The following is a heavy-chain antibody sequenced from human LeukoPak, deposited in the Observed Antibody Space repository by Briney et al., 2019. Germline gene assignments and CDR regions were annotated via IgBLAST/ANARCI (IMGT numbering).Heavy chain of an antibody. V-gene: IGHV3-23*01. Sequence: SGGPLRLSCAASGFTFSSYAMSWVRQAPGKGLEWVSLISGNGRSTYYADSVKGRFTISRDNPKNTLYLQMNSLRAEDTAIYYCAKDFGGYVAYFDYWGQGTLVTVSS. J-gene: IGHJ4*02. CDR1: GFTFSSYA. CDR3: AKDFGGYVAYFDY. CDR2: ISGNGRST. D-gene: IGHD5-12*01.